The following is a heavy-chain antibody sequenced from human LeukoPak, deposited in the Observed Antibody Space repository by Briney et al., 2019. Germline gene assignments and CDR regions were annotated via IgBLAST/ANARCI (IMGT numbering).Heavy chain of an antibody. CDR2: MYYSGST. CDR1: GVSMSRYY. CDR3: ARSSTGSYFDY. Sequence: SETLSLTCTVSGVSMSRYYWSWIRQPPGKGLEWIGYMYYSGSTKYNPSLKSRVTIPVDTSKNQFSLKLSSVTAADTAVYYCARSSTGSYFDYWGQGTLVTVSS. J-gene: IGHJ4*02. V-gene: IGHV4-59*01. D-gene: IGHD3-3*02.